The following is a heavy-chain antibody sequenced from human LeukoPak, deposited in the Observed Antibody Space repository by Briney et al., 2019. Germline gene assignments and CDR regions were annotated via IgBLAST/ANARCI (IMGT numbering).Heavy chain of an antibody. CDR1: GGSISSSSYY. J-gene: IGHJ1*01. CDR3: ARSLSTVTTTAEYFQY. V-gene: IGHV4-39*01. D-gene: IGHD4-17*01. CDR2: IYYSGST. Sequence: TSSETLSLTCTVSGGSISSSSYYWGWIRQPPGKGLEWIGSIYYSGSTYYNPSLKSRVTISVDTSKNQFSLKLSSVTAADMAVYYCARSLSTVTTTAEYFQYWGQGTLVTVSS.